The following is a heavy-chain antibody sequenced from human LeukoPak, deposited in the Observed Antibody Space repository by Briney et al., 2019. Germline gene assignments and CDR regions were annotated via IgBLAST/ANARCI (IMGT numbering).Heavy chain of an antibody. V-gene: IGHV1-2*02. CDR1: GYTFTGYY. Sequence: AAVKVSCKCSGYTFTGYYMHWVRQAPGQGPEWMGWSNPNRGSTNYTEKFQGRVTMTRDTSISTAYMELSRQRSDDTAVYYCVLSTVVTPLFDYWGQETLVTVSS. CDR3: VLSTVVTPLFDY. J-gene: IGHJ4*02. CDR2: SNPNRGST. D-gene: IGHD4-23*01.